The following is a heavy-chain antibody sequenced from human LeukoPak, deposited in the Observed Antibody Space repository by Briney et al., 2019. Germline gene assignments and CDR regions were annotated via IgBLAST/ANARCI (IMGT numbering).Heavy chain of an antibody. D-gene: IGHD3-3*01. J-gene: IGHJ4*02. CDR3: ARGAYDFWSGYLEPPDY. CDR2: ISSSGSTI. CDR1: GFTFSDYY. Sequence: PGGSLRLSCAASGFTFSDYYMGWIRQSPGKGLEWVSYISSSGSTIYYADSVKGRFTISRDNAKNSLYLQMNSLRAEDTAVYYCARGAYDFWSGYLEPPDYWGQGTLVTVSS. V-gene: IGHV3-11*01.